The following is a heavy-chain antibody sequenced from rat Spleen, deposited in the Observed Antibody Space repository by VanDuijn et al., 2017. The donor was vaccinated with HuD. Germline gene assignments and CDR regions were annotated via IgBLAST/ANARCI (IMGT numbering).Heavy chain of an antibody. D-gene: IGHD1-4*01. CDR3: ARVAGGYFDY. V-gene: IGHV5S13*01. J-gene: IGHJ2*01. CDR1: GFTYSNYI. CDR2: INTGGGNI. Sequence: EVQLVESGGGLVQPGRSLKLSCAASGFTYSNYIMAWVRQAPTKGLEWVASINTGGGNIFYRGSVKSRFTIFRDNAKNTLYLQMDSLRSEDTATYYCARVAGGYFDYWGQGVMVTVSS.